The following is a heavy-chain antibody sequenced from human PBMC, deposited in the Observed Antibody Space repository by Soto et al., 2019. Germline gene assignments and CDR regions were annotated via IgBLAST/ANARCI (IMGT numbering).Heavy chain of an antibody. CDR3: ARLWDSSHGFNFDY. D-gene: IGHD6-6*01. CDR1: GVTFSSYP. V-gene: IGHV1-69*01. CDR2: IIPITGTV. Sequence: QVQLVQSGAEVKKPGSSVKVSCKASGVTFSSYPISWVRQAPGQGLEWMGGIIPITGTVQYAQKFQGRLTVTADESTTTGYMELVGLGSENTAVYYCARLWDSSHGFNFDYWGQGTLVTVSS. J-gene: IGHJ4*02.